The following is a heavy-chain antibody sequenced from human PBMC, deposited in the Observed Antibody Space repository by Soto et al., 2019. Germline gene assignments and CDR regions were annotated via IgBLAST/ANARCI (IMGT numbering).Heavy chain of an antibody. CDR3: ARDSDVDTAMVTSNPFDY. CDR2: IYHSGST. J-gene: IGHJ4*02. CDR1: GGSISSSNW. D-gene: IGHD5-18*01. V-gene: IGHV4-4*02. Sequence: QVQLQESGPGLVKPSGTLSLTCAVSGGSISSSNWWSWVRQPPGKGLEWIGEIYHSGSTNYNPSLNVRFTISVDKSKNQFALKLSCVTAADTAVYYCARDSDVDTAMVTSNPFDYWGQGTLVTVSS.